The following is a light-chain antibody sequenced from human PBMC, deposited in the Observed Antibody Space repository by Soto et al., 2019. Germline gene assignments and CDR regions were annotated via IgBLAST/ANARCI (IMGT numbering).Light chain of an antibody. CDR3: QHYSNSFLT. J-gene: IGKJ1*01. Sequence: EVVLTQSPGTLSLSPGERATLSCRASQSVSNYLAWYQQKPGRAPRLLISGASSRATGIPDRFFGTGSGTDFTLTISRLEPDDFAVYYCQHYSNSFLTFGQGTK. CDR2: GAS. CDR1: QSVSNY. V-gene: IGKV3-20*01.